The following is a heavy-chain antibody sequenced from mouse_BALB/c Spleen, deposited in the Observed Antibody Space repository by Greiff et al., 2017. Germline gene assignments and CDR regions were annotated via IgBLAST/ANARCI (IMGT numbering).Heavy chain of an antibody. Sequence: VQLMESGPDLVAPSQSLSITCTVSGFSLTSYGVHWVRQPPGKGLEWLVVIWSDGSTTYNSALKSRLSISKDNSKSQVFLKMNSLQTDDTAMYYCARSPLLSWYFDVWGAGTTVTVSA. J-gene: IGHJ1*01. D-gene: IGHD1-1*01. V-gene: IGHV2-6-2*01. CDR2: IWSDGST. CDR1: GFSLTSYG. CDR3: ARSPLLSWYFDV.